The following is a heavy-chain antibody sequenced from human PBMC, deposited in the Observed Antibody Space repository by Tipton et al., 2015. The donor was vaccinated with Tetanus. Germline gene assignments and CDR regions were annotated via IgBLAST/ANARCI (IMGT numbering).Heavy chain of an antibody. Sequence: TLSLTCSVSGGSISGDYWSWIRQPPGKGLEWIGYVYYPGKTNSNPSLKSRVTISVDTSNIQFSLRLRSVTAADTARYFCARHPIISGYRFIDHWGQGTLVTVSS. V-gene: IGHV4-59*08. CDR3: ARHPIISGYRFIDH. D-gene: IGHD5-12*01. J-gene: IGHJ4*02. CDR1: GGSISGDY. CDR2: VYYPGKT.